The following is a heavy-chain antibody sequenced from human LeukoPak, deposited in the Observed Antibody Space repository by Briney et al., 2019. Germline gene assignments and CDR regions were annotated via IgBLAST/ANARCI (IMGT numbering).Heavy chain of an antibody. CDR3: ARAIFGDSYHGIDV. CDR2: IFVSGST. Sequence: MASETLSLTCTVSGGSIGNYYWTWIRQPAGKGLEGIGRIFVSGSTNYNPSLKGRVTMSVDTSKKQFSLRLTSMSAADTAVYFCARAIFGDSYHGIDVWGQGTTVTVSS. D-gene: IGHD3-10*01. V-gene: IGHV4-4*07. J-gene: IGHJ6*02. CDR1: GGSIGNYY.